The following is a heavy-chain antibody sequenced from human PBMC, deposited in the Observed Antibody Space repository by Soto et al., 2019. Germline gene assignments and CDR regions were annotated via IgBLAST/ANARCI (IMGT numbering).Heavy chain of an antibody. CDR1: GFTFSSYW. D-gene: IGHD6-19*01. Sequence: EVQLVESGGGLVQPGGSLRLSCAASGFTFSSYWMSWVRQAPGKGLEWVANTKQDGSEKYYVDSVKGRFTISRDNAKNSLYLQMNSLRAEDTAVYYCARVIAVAGTPFDYWGQGTLVTVSS. J-gene: IGHJ4*02. CDR2: TKQDGSEK. V-gene: IGHV3-7*05. CDR3: ARVIAVAGTPFDY.